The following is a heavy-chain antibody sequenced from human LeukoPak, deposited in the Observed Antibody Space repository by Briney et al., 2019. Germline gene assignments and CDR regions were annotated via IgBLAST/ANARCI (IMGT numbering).Heavy chain of an antibody. J-gene: IGHJ5*02. Sequence: SEPLSLTCAVYGGSFSGYYWSWIRQPPGKGLEWIGEINHSGSTNYNPSLKSRVTISVDTSKNQFSLKLSSVTAADTAVYYCARGGLYSSSWSSLGANWFDPWGQGTLVTVSS. CDR3: ARGGLYSSSWSSLGANWFDP. D-gene: IGHD6-13*01. CDR2: INHSGST. CDR1: GGSFSGYY. V-gene: IGHV4-34*01.